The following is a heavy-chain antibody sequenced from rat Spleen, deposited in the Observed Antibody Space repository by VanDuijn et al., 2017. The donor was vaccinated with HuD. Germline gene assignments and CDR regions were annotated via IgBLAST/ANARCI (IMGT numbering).Heavy chain of an antibody. CDR3: ARELPGYNPFDY. Sequence: QVQLKESGPGLVKPSLTLSLTCTVSGFSLSNYGVFWVRQPPGKGLEWMGGIWGDGSTNYNSALKSRLSISRDTSKSQVFLKMNSLQTEDTATYYCARELPGYNPFDYWGQGVMVTVSS. CDR1: GFSLSNYG. V-gene: IGHV2-13*01. D-gene: IGHD1-4*01. J-gene: IGHJ2*01. CDR2: IWGDGST.